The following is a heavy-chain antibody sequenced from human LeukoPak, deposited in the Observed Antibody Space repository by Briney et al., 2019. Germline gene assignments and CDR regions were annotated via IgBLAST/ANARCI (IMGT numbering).Heavy chain of an antibody. CDR2: ISDSGGST. Sequence: PGGSLRLSCAASGFTFSSYSVSWVRQAPGEGLEWVSAISDSGGSTYYAGSVKGRFTISRDNSKNTLYLQMNSLRAEDTAGYYCAKGSPPPAAAIFDYWGQGTLVTVSS. CDR1: GFTFSSYS. D-gene: IGHD2-2*01. CDR3: AKGSPPPAAAIFDY. V-gene: IGHV3-23*01. J-gene: IGHJ4*02.